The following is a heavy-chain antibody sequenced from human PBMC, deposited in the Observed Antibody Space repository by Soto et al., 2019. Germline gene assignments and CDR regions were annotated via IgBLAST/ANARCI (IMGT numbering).Heavy chain of an antibody. Sequence: SETLSLTCAVSGGSISSGGYSWSWIRQPPGKGLEWIGYIYHGGNTYYNPSLKSRVTISLDRFKNHFSLRLSSVTAADTAVYYCARARKWFGELDHYFDYWGQGALVTVSS. J-gene: IGHJ4*02. D-gene: IGHD3-10*01. CDR1: GGSISSGGYS. CDR2: IYHGGNT. V-gene: IGHV4-30-2*01. CDR3: ARARKWFGELDHYFDY.